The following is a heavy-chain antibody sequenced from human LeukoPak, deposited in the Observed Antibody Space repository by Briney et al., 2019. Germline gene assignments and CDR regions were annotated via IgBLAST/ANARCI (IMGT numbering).Heavy chain of an antibody. CDR2: INHSGST. D-gene: IGHD3-16*01. CDR3: ARGGGWGYYYYYYYMDV. V-gene: IGHV4-34*01. CDR1: GGSFSGYY. J-gene: IGHJ6*03. Sequence: SETLSLTCAVYGGSFSGYYWSWIRQPPGKGLEWIGEINHSGSTNYNPSLKSRVTISVDTSKNQFSLKLSSVTAADTAVYYCARGGGWGYYYYYYYMDVWGKGTTVTASS.